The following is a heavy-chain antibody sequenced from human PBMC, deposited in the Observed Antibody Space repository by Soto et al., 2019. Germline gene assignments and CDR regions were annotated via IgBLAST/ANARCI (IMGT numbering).Heavy chain of an antibody. J-gene: IGHJ6*03. CDR1: GGSISSYY. Sequence: PSETLSLTCTVSGGSISSYYWSWIRQPPGKGLEWIGYIYYSGSTNYNPSLKSRVTISVDTSKNQFSLKLSSVTAADTAVYYCGRGAGTGYYYYMDVWGKGTTVTVSS. CDR2: IYYSGST. D-gene: IGHD6-13*01. V-gene: IGHV4-59*01. CDR3: GRGAGTGYYYYMDV.